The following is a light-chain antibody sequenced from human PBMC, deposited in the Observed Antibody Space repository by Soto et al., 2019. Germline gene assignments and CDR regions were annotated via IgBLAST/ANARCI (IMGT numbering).Light chain of an antibody. CDR3: QQYGSSPIT. CDR1: QSVSNR. V-gene: IGKV3-20*01. J-gene: IGKJ5*01. CDR2: GAS. Sequence: EIVLTQSPGTLSLSPLERATLCFMASQSVSNRLAWYQQKPGQAPRLLIYGASSRATGIPDRFSGSGSGSDFSLTISRLQPQDSAVYYCQQYGSSPITFGQGTRLEIK.